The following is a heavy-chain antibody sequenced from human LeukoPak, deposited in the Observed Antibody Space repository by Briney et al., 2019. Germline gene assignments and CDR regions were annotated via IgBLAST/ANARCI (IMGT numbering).Heavy chain of an antibody. D-gene: IGHD3-3*01. Sequence: PGGSLRLSCAASGFTFSSYSMNWVRQAPGKGLEWVSSISSSSSNIYYADSVKGRFTISRDNAKNLLYLQMNSLRAEDAAVYYCARVLGDDFWSGYYRSYYYYMDVWGKGTTVTVSS. V-gene: IGHV3-21*01. J-gene: IGHJ6*03. CDR1: GFTFSSYS. CDR3: ARVLGDDFWSGYYRSYYYYMDV. CDR2: ISSSSSNI.